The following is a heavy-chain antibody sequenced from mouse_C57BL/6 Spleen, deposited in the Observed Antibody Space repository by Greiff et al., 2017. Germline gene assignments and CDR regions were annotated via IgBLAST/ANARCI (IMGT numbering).Heavy chain of an antibody. Sequence: EVQVVESGGGLVKPGGSLKLSCAASGFTFSDYGMHWVRPAPEKGLEWVAYISSGSSTIYYADTVKGRFTISRDNAKNTLFLQMTSLRSEDTAMYYCARENYYGGFAYWGQGTLVTVSA. V-gene: IGHV5-17*01. D-gene: IGHD1-1*01. J-gene: IGHJ3*01. CDR3: ARENYYGGFAY. CDR1: GFTFSDYG. CDR2: ISSGSSTI.